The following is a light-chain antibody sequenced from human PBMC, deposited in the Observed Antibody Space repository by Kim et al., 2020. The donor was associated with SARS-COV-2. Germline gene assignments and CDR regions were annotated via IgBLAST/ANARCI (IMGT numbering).Light chain of an antibody. CDR2: DVS. J-gene: IGLJ2*01. V-gene: IGLV2-14*03. CDR3: SSYTSSSTLV. CDR1: SSDVGGYNV. Sequence: QSVTISCTGTSSDVGGYNVVAWYQQHPGKAPKLMIYDVSNRPSGVSNRFSGSKSGNTASLTISGLQAEDEADDYCSSYTSSSTLVFGGGTQLTVL.